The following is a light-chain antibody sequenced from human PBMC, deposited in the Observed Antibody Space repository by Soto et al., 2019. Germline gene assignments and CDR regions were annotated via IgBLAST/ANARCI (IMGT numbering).Light chain of an antibody. J-gene: IGKJ1*01. V-gene: IGKV1-39*01. CDR1: QSITNY. CDR3: QQSYSTPWT. Sequence: DIQMTQSPSALSASVGDRVTITCRASQSITNYLDWYQHKPGQAPNLLIYAASTLQAGVPSRFRGSGSGTDFTLTISSLQPEDFATYYCQQSYSTPWTFGQGTKVDIK. CDR2: AAS.